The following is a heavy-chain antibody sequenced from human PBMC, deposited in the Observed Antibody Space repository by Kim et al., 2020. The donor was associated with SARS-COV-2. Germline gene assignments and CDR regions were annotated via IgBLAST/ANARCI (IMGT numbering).Heavy chain of an antibody. J-gene: IGHJ4*02. CDR3: ARDLNYESSGYSY. Sequence: TYAQKFQGRVTMTGDTSTNTLYMEINSLKSEDTAVYYCARDLNYESSGYSYWGQGTLVTVS. D-gene: IGHD3-22*01. V-gene: IGHV1-46*01.